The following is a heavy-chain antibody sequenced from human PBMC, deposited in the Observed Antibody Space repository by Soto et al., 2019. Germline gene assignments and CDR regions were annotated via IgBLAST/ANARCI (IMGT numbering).Heavy chain of an antibody. V-gene: IGHV3-30*03. D-gene: IGHD2-2*01. J-gene: IGHJ6*02. Sequence: QVQLVESGGGVVQPGGSLRLSCAASGFSFSSYGMYWVRQAPGKGLEWVAIISYDEDTKYYAESVKGRFTISRDNSKNALFLQMNTLRAEDAAVYYGVPVFCTSCRIFYYGLDVWGQGTTVTVSS. CDR1: GFSFSSYG. CDR3: VPVFCTSCRIFYYGLDV. CDR2: ISYDEDTK.